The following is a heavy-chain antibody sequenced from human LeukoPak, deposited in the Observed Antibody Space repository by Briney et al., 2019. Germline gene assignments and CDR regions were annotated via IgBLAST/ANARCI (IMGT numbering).Heavy chain of an antibody. CDR1: GFTFSSYS. J-gene: IGHJ4*02. Sequence: GGSLRPSCAASGFTFSSYSMNWVRQAPGKGLEWVSSISSSSSYIYYADSVKGRFTISRDNAKNSLYLRMNSLRAEDTAVYYCARDKYGDYVIDYWGQGTLVTVSS. V-gene: IGHV3-21*01. D-gene: IGHD4-17*01. CDR3: ARDKYGDYVIDY. CDR2: ISSSSSYI.